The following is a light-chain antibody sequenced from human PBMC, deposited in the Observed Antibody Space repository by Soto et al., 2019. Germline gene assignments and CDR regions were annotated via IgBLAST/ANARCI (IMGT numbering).Light chain of an antibody. J-gene: IGLJ2*01. CDR3: CSYAGSRVV. Sequence: QSALTQPASVSGSPGQSITISCTGTSSDVGSYNLVSWYQQHPGKAPKLMIYDGSKRPSGVSNRFSGSKSGNTASLTISGLQAEDEADYYCCSYAGSRVVFGGGTQLTVL. V-gene: IGLV2-23*01. CDR1: SSDVGSYNL. CDR2: DGS.